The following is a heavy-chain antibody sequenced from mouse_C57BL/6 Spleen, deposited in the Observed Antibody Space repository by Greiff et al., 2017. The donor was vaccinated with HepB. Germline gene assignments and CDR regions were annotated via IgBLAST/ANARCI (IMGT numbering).Heavy chain of an antibody. D-gene: IGHD2-4*01. CDR1: GYTFTSYW. J-gene: IGHJ4*01. CDR3: AGDYDSFYAMDY. Sequence: QVHVKQPGAELVRPGTSVKLSCKASGYTFTSYWMHWVKQRPGQGLEWIGVIDPSDSYTNYNQKFKGKATLTVDTSSSTAYMQLSSLTSEDSAVYYCAGDYDSFYAMDYWGQGTSVTVSS. CDR2: IDPSDSYT. V-gene: IGHV1-59*01.